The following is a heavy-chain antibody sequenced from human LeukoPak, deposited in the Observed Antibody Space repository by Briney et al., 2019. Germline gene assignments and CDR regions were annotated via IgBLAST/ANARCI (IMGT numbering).Heavy chain of an antibody. CDR1: GFTFSSYA. CDR3: AKAGSSSPRGWFDP. D-gene: IGHD6-13*01. J-gene: IGHJ5*02. V-gene: IGHV3-23*01. Sequence: GGSLRLSCAASGFTFSSYAMSWVRRAPGKGLEWVSAISGSGGVTYYADSVKGRFTISRDNSKNSLYLQMNSLTAEDTALYYCAKAGSSSPRGWFDPWGQGTLVTVSS. CDR2: ISGSGGVT.